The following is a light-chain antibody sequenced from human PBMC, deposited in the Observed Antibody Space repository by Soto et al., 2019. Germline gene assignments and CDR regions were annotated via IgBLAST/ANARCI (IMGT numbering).Light chain of an antibody. CDR3: EYYDGRLSGSRV. CDR2: GNS. Sequence: QSALTQPPSVSGAPGQRVTISCTGSSSNIGAGYDVHWYQQLPGTAPKLLIYGNSNRPSGVPDRFSGSKSGTSASLAITGLQAEDEADYYCEYYDGRLSGSRVFATGTKVAV. V-gene: IGLV1-40*01. J-gene: IGLJ1*01. CDR1: SSNIGAGYD.